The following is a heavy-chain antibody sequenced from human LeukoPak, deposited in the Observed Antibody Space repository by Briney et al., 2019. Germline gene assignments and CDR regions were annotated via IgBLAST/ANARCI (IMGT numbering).Heavy chain of an antibody. CDR3: AKDLGRYCSGSNRRGFDY. CDR1: GFTFDDYA. V-gene: IGHV3-9*01. CDR2: ISWNSGSI. J-gene: IGHJ4*02. Sequence: PGGSLRLSCAASGFTFDDYAMHWVRQDPGKGLEWVSGISWNSGSIGYADSVKGRFTISRDNAKNSLYLQMNSLRAEDTALYYCAKDLGRYCSGSNRRGFDYWGQGTLVTVSS. D-gene: IGHD2-15*01.